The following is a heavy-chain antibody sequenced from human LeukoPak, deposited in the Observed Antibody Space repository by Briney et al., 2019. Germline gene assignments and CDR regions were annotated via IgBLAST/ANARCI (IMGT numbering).Heavy chain of an antibody. CDR2: INAYNGYT. CDR1: GYTFTNYG. D-gene: IGHD3-9*01. Sequence: ASVKVSCKASGYTFTNYGITWVRLAPGQGLEWMGWINAYNGYTNYAQKIQDRVTVTTDTSTSTAYTELRSLRSDDTAVYYCARGRGSSDWYYCDNWGQGTLVTVSS. CDR3: ARGRGSSDWYYCDN. V-gene: IGHV1-18*04. J-gene: IGHJ4*02.